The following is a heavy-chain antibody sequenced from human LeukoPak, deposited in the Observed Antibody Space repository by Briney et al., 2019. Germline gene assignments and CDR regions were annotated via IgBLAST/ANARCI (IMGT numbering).Heavy chain of an antibody. V-gene: IGHV1-2*02. CDR1: GYTFTGCY. CDR2: INPNPNSGGT. J-gene: IGHJ4*02. D-gene: IGHD3-10*01. Sequence: GASVKVSCKAAGYTFTGCYMHWVRQAPGQGLEWMGWINPNPNSGGTNYAQNFQGRVTMTRDMSISTAYMELSSLRSDDTAVYYCARGLYYYGSGSPNDYWGQGTLVTVSS. CDR3: ARGLYYYGSGSPNDY.